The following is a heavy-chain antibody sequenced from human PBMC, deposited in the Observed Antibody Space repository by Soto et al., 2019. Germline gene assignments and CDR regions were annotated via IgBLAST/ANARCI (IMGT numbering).Heavy chain of an antibody. CDR1: GFSFSSVW. J-gene: IGHJ4*02. V-gene: IGHV3-7*01. CDR3: VTDLNWQGH. Sequence: GGSLRLSCVVSGFSFSSVWMTWVRQAPGKGLECVANIKYDGSEEYYVDSVKGRFTISRDNAKNSLYLQMNSLRDEESAVYYCVTDLNWQGHWGQGT. CDR2: IKYDGSEE.